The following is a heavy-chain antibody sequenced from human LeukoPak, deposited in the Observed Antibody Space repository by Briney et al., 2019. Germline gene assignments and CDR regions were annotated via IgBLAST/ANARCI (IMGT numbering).Heavy chain of an antibody. CDR2: INIDGSST. D-gene: IGHD2-2*01. CDR3: ARAYQTPPAGY. Sequence: PGGSLRLSCVASGFTFTSYWMHWVRQAPGKGLVWVSRINIDGSSTTYADSVKGRFTIARDNAKNTLYPQMNSLRAEDTGVYFCARAYQTPPAGYWGQGTLVTVSS. V-gene: IGHV3-74*01. J-gene: IGHJ4*02. CDR1: GFTFTSYW.